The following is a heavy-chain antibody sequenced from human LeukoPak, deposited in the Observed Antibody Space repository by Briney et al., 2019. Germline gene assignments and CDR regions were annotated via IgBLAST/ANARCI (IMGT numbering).Heavy chain of an antibody. J-gene: IGHJ4*02. D-gene: IGHD3-3*01. CDR3: ARRSGVWYFGY. CDR2: VHYTGNT. Sequence: SETLSLTCTVSGGSITTHANYWAWIRQPPGRGLEWIGGVHYTGNTYSNTSLKSRVTMSVDTSKNQFSLNLSPVTAADTAVYYCARRSGVWYFGYWGRGILVTVSP. V-gene: IGHV4-39*01. CDR1: GGSITTHANY.